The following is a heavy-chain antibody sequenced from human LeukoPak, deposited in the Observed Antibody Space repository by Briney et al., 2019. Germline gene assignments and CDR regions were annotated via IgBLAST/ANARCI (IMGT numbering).Heavy chain of an antibody. D-gene: IGHD1-14*01. J-gene: IGHJ4*02. Sequence: GGSLRLSCAASRFPFNSFWMHWVRQAPGKGLVWVSDMNEYSTTIRYADSVKGRFTISRDNAKSILYLQMNNLRAKDTAMYFCARGGVNPVDHWGQGTLVTVSS. V-gene: IGHV3-74*01. CDR2: MNEYSTTI. CDR3: ARGGVNPVDH. CDR1: RFPFNSFW.